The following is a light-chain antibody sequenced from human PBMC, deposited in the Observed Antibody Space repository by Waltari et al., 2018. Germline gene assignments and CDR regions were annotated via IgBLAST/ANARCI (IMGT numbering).Light chain of an antibody. V-gene: IGKV1-5*03. Sequence: DIQMTQSPSSLSASVGDRVTITCRASQSISNWLAWYQQKPGKAPTLLSYKASISKSGVPSMCSSSGSTTQFTLTISSLHPGYVATYFCQQYSSYSSFGQGTKLEIK. CDR3: QQYSSYSS. J-gene: IGKJ2*01. CDR2: KAS. CDR1: QSISNW.